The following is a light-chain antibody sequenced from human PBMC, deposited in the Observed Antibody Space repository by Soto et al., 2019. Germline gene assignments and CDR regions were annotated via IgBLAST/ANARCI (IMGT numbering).Light chain of an antibody. J-gene: IGKJ5*01. Sequence: DIQMTQSPSSVSASVGVRVSITCRASQGISSYLPWYQQKPGKAPKLLIYAASTLQSGVPSRFSGSGSGTDFTLTISSLQPEDFATYYCQQLNSYPVTFGQGTRLEI. CDR1: QGISSY. V-gene: IGKV1-9*01. CDR2: AAS. CDR3: QQLNSYPVT.